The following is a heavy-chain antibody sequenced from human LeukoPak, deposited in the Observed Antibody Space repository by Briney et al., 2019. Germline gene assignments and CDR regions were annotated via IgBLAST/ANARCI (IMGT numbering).Heavy chain of an antibody. J-gene: IGHJ5*02. D-gene: IGHD2-2*01. CDR2: INPNSGGT. CDR3: ARGSSSTSPGNWFDP. Sequence: ASVKVSCKASVYTFTGYYMHWVRQAPGQGLEWMGWINPNSGGTNYAQKFQGRVTMTRDTSINTAYMELSRLGSDDTAVYYCARGSSSTSPGNWFDPWGQGTLVSVPS. V-gene: IGHV1-2*02. CDR1: VYTFTGYY.